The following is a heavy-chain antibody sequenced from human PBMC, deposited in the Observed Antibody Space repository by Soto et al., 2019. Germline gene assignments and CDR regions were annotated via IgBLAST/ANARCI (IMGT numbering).Heavy chain of an antibody. V-gene: IGHV1-45*02. J-gene: IGHJ6*02. CDR2: ITPLNGNT. CDR1: GYTFTYRY. Sequence: QMQLVQSGAEVKKTGSSVKVSCKASGYTFTYRYLHWVRQAPGQALEWMGWITPLNGNTNYAQKFQDRVTITMDRSMSTAYMELSSLRSEDTAMYYCATAAVGVEYYYYGMDVWGQGTTVTVSS. CDR3: ATAAVGVEYYYYGMDV. D-gene: IGHD6-13*01.